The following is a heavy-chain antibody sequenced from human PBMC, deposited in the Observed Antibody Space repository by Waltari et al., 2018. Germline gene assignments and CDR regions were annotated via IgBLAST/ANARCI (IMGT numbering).Heavy chain of an antibody. J-gene: IGHJ2*01. V-gene: IGHV5-51*01. CDR2: ICPGGSDT. CDR3: AGCIVDFWGGSPTLWYFDL. CDR1: GYSFTSYW. Sequence: EVQLVQSGAEVKKPGESLKISCKGSGYSFTSYWIGWVRQMPGKGLEWMGIICPGGSDTKYSPSFQGEVTISADRSISTAYLQWSSLKASDTAMYYCAGCIVDFWGGSPTLWYFDLWGRGTLVTVSS. D-gene: IGHD3-3*01.